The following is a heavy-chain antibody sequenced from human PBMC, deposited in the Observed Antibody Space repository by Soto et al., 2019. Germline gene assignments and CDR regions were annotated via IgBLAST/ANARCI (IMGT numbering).Heavy chain of an antibody. CDR1: GGSFSDYY. J-gene: IGHJ6*02. Sequence: KSSETLSLTCAPDGGSFSDYYWSWVRQPPGKGLEWIGEINHGGHSNSNPSLKSRVAISVDTSNNPSSLKLTSVTAADTGVYYCAGREFSTSSFYYYYYAMDVWGQGTTVTVSS. CDR2: INHGGHS. V-gene: IGHV4-34*01. CDR3: AGREFSTSSFYYYYYAMDV. D-gene: IGHD6-6*01.